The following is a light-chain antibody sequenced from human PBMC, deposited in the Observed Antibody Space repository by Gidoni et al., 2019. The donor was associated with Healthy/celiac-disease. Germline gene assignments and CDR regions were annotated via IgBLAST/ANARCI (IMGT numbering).Light chain of an antibody. CDR2: DAS. CDR1: QDISNY. V-gene: IGKV1-33*01. Sequence: IQITQSPSSLSASVGHRVTITCQASQDISNYLNWYQQKPGKAPKLLIYDASNLETGVPSRFSGSGSGTDFTFTISSLQPEDIATYYCQQYDNPSITFGQXTRLEIK. J-gene: IGKJ5*01. CDR3: QQYDNPSIT.